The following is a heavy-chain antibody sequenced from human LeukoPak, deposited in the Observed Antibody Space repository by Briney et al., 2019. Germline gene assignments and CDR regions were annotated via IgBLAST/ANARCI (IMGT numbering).Heavy chain of an antibody. V-gene: IGHV3-23*01. D-gene: IGHD3-10*01. CDR1: GFTFSNYV. CDR2: ISGSGGNT. CDR3: ARVTYGSGTYGAFDY. J-gene: IGHJ4*02. Sequence: GGSLRLSCAASGFTFSNYVISWVRQAPGKGLERVSAISGSGGNTYYADSVKGRFTISRDNSKNTLYLQMNSLRAEDTAVYYCARVTYGSGTYGAFDYWGQGTLVTVSS.